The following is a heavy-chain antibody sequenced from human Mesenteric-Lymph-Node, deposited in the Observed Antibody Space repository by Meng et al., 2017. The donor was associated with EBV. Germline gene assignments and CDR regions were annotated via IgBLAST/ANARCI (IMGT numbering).Heavy chain of an antibody. Sequence: VPLVQAGAEVKKPGDSVKVSCRVSGYTLTDLSMHWVRQAPGKGLEWMGGYDPEDGETIFAQKFQGRVTMTEDTSTDTAYMELSSLRSEDTAVYYCATRAAYYYDSSGHYFTSWGQGTLVTVSS. J-gene: IGHJ5*02. V-gene: IGHV1-24*01. CDR2: YDPEDGET. CDR3: ATRAAYYYDSSGHYFTS. D-gene: IGHD3-22*01. CDR1: GYTLTDLS.